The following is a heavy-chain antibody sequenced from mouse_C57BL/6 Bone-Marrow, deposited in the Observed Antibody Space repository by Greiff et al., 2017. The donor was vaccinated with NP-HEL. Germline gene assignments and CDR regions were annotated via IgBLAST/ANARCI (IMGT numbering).Heavy chain of an antibody. CDR3: TPDYYGSSHWYFDV. V-gene: IGHV14-4*01. CDR2: IDPENGDT. D-gene: IGHD1-1*01. Sequence: VQLQQSGAELVRPGASVKLSCTASGFNIKDDYMHWVKQRPEQGLEWIGWIDPENGDTEYASKFQGKATITADTSSNTASLQLSSLTSEDTAVYYCTPDYYGSSHWYFDVWGTGTTVTVSS. CDR1: GFNIKDDY. J-gene: IGHJ1*03.